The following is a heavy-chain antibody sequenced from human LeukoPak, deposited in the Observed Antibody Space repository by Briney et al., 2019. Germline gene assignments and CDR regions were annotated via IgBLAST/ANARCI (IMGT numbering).Heavy chain of an antibody. CDR3: ASQYYYDSSGYYYNSIDY. CDR1: GVTFSSYS. J-gene: IGHJ4*02. V-gene: IGHV3-21*01. Sequence: GGSLRLSCAASGVTFSSYSMNWVRQAPGQGLEWVSSISSSSTYIYYADSVKGRFTISRDNAKNSLYLQMNSLRAEDTAVYYCASQYYYDSSGYYYNSIDYWGQGTLVTVSS. CDR2: ISSSSTYI. D-gene: IGHD3-22*01.